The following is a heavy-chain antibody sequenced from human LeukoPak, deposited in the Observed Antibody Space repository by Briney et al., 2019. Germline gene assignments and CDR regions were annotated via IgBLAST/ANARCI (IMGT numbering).Heavy chain of an antibody. V-gene: IGHV3-30*02. D-gene: IGHD3-22*01. CDR2: IRYDGSNK. Sequence: GGSLRLSCAASGFTFSSYGMHWVRQAPGKGLEWVAFIRYDGSNKYYADSVKGRFTISRDNSKNTLYLQMNSLRAEDTAVYYCAKVHLLTMISYMDVWGKGTTVTISS. CDR1: GFTFSSYG. J-gene: IGHJ6*03. CDR3: AKVHLLTMISYMDV.